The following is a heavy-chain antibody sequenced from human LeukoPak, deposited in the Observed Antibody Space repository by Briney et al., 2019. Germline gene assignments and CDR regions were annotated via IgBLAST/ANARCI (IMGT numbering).Heavy chain of an antibody. J-gene: IGHJ5*02. V-gene: IGHV4-38-2*02. CDR1: GYSISSGYY. D-gene: IGHD6-13*01. Sequence: SETLSLTCTVSGYSISSGYYWGWIRQPPGKGVECTGSIYHRGSTNNNPSLKSRVTISVDTSKNQFSLKLSSVTAADTAVYYCARVGVSSSWGGDWFDPWGQGTLVTVSS. CDR3: ARVGVSSSWGGDWFDP. CDR2: IYHRGST.